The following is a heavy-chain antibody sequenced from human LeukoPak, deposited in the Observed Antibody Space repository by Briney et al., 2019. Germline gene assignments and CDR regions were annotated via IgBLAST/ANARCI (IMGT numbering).Heavy chain of an antibody. D-gene: IGHD3-3*01. J-gene: IGHJ5*02. CDR2: FDPEDGET. V-gene: IGHV1-24*01. CDR1: GYTLTELS. CDR3: ATVTITIFGVVLDP. Sequence: ASVRVSSKVSGYTLTELSMHWVRQAPRKGGGWVGGFDPEDGETIYAQKFQGRVTMTEDTSTDTAYMELSSLRSEDTAVYYCATVTITIFGVVLDPWGQGTLVTVSS.